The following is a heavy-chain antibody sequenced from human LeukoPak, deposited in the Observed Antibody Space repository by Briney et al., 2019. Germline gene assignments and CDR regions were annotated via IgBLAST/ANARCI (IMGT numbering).Heavy chain of an antibody. D-gene: IGHD6-13*01. CDR1: GFTFSNYN. CDR3: AKTGGIAAAH. CDR2: ISSSSNTK. Sequence: GGSLRLSCAASGFTFSNYNMNWVRQAPGKGLEWVSYISSSSNTKYCADSVKGRFSISRDNAKNSLSLQMNSLRAEDTALYYCAKTGGIAAAHWGQGTLVTVSS. V-gene: IGHV3-48*01. J-gene: IGHJ4*02.